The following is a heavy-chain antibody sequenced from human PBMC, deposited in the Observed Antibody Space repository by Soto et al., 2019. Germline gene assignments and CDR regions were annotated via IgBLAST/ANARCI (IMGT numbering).Heavy chain of an antibody. J-gene: IGHJ5*02. CDR3: ARAYYVSSGYSLDP. CDR1: GGYIVSYY. CDR2: IYYSGSM. D-gene: IGHD3-22*01. Sequence: ASETLSVTCTVAGGYIVSYYWSWIRQPPGKGLEWIGYIYYSGSMNYNPSLKSRVIISDDTSKNQIFLRLSSVTAADTAVYYCARAYYVSSGYSLDPWGQGILVTVSS. V-gene: IGHV4-59*01.